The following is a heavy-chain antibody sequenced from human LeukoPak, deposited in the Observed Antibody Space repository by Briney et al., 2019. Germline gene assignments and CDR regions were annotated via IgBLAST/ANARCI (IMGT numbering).Heavy chain of an antibody. CDR3: ARGESIAAEPPDY. V-gene: IGHV1-46*01. D-gene: IGHD6-13*01. Sequence: XXVRQAXGQGXEWMGIINPSGGSTSYAQKFQGRVTMTRDTSTSTVYMELSSLRSEDTAVYYCARGESIAAEPPDYWGQGTLVTVSS. J-gene: IGHJ4*02. CDR2: INPSGGST.